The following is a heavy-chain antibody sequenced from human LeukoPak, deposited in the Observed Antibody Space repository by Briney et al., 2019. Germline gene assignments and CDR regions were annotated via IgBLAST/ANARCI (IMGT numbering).Heavy chain of an antibody. J-gene: IGHJ4*02. CDR1: GFTFSSYA. CDR3: AKEGFDS. V-gene: IGHV3-30-3*01. Sequence: GGSLRLSCAASGFTFSSYAMHWVRQAPGKGLEWVAVISYDGSNKYYADSVKGRFTISRDNAKNSLYLQMISLRAEDTAVYYCAKEGFDSWGQGTLVTVSS. CDR2: ISYDGSNK.